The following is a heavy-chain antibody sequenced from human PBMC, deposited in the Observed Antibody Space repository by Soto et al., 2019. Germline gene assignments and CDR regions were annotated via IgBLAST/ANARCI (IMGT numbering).Heavy chain of an antibody. CDR1: GGSISSGYYY. J-gene: IGHJ4*02. CDR3: AREQYCSGGSCYSGHIDY. CDR2: IYYSGST. Sequence: PSETLSLTCTVSGGSISSGYYYWSWIRQPPGQGLEWIGYIYYSGSTYYNPSLKSRVTISVDTSKNQFSLKKSSVSAADTAVYYYAREQYCSGGSCYSGHIDYWGQGTLVTVYS. D-gene: IGHD2-15*01. V-gene: IGHV4-30-4*01.